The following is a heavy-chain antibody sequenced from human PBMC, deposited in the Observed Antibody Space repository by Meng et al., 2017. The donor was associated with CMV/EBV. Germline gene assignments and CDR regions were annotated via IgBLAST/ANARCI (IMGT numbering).Heavy chain of an antibody. CDR1: GDSAPSNSAA. J-gene: IGHJ5*02. CDR3: ARETIFGVVIIWDWFDP. Sequence: SQTLSLTCAISGDSAPSNSAAWNWIRQSPSRGLEWLGRTYYRSKWYNDYAVSVKSRITINPDTSKNQFSLQLNSVTPEDTAVYYCARETIFGVVIIWDWFDPWGQGTLVTVSS. V-gene: IGHV6-1*01. CDR2: TYYRSKWYN. D-gene: IGHD3-3*01.